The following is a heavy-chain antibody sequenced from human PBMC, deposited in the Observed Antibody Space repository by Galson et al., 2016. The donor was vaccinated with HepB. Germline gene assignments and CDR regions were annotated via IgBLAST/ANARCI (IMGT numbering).Heavy chain of an antibody. Sequence: SLRLSCAASGFTVRSNYMTWVRQAPGQGLQWVSVIYSGGYTYYADSVKGRFTISRDESKNTVYLLMNSLRAEDTALYYCARSYYDFWSGLGYWGQGTLVTVSS. V-gene: IGHV3-53*01. CDR2: IYSGGYT. CDR1: GFTVRSNY. J-gene: IGHJ4*02. CDR3: ARSYYDFWSGLGY. D-gene: IGHD3-3*01.